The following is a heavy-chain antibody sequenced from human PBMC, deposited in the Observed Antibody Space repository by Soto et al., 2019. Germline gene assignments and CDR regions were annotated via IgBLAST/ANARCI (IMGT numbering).Heavy chain of an antibody. J-gene: IGHJ4*02. CDR2: IWNDGSTT. Sequence: LVESGGGVAQPGRSLRLSCATSGFSFSPSGMHWVRQAPGKGLEWGAIIWNDGSTTYYADSVKGRFTISRDNSKNTICLPLKAIRDVAVGFYVCAYVGRHSDVDLGGQGTGANVSS. V-gene: IGHV3-33*01. CDR1: GFSFSPSG. D-gene: IGHD3-16*01. CDR3: AYVGRHSDVDL.